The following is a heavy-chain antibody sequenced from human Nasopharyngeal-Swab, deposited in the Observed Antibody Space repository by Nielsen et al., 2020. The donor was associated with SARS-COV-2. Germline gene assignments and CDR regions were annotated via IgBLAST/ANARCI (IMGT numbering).Heavy chain of an antibody. V-gene: IGHV1-18*01. Sequence: ASVKVSCKASGYTFTSYGISWVRQAPGQGLEWMGWISAYNGNTNYAQKLQGRVTMTTDTSTSTAYMELRSLRSDDTAVYYCARVMEMATILVGYYYYYMDVWGRGTTVTVSS. D-gene: IGHD5-24*01. CDR3: ARVMEMATILVGYYYYYMDV. CDR1: GYTFTSYG. J-gene: IGHJ6*03. CDR2: ISAYNGNT.